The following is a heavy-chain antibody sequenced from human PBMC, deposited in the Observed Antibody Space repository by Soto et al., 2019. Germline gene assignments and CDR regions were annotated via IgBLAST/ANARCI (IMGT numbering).Heavy chain of an antibody. V-gene: IGHV4-59*01. CDR2: IYYTGTA. Sequence: QVQLLESGPGLVNPSQTLSLSCTVSGGSISPYYWSWLRQSPGKGLEWLAYIYYTGTADYNPSLENRVSLSVDTSTNRFSLELTSVTAADTAVYYCARQPADGDYGYAFEYWGPGILVTVSS. CDR3: ARQPADGDYGYAFEY. CDR1: GGSISPYY. D-gene: IGHD4-17*01. J-gene: IGHJ4*02.